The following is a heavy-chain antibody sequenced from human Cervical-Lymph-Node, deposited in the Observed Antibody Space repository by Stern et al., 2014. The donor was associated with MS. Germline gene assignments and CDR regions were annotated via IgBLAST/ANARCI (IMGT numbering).Heavy chain of an antibody. V-gene: IGHV4-34*01. CDR1: GGFFSGYY. Sequence: QVQLQQWGAGLVKPSETLSLTCAVYGGFFSGYYWSWIRQPPGKGLEWIGKSNPSGSPNYNPPLKSRVTISVDTSKKQFPLRVPSGTAADTAVYYCARGPTGIVEDNFDFWGQGTQVTVSS. CDR3: ARGPTGIVEDNFDF. J-gene: IGHJ4*02. CDR2: SNPSGSP. D-gene: IGHD3-16*02.